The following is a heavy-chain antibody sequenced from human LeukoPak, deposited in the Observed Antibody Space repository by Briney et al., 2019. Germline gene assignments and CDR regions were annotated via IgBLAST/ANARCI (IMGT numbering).Heavy chain of an antibody. Sequence: IGSIYYSGSTYYNPSLKSRVTISVDTSKNQFSLKLSSVTAADTAVYYCARSYGSGSSAGYWGQGTLVTVSS. J-gene: IGHJ4*02. CDR2: IYYSGST. D-gene: IGHD3-10*01. V-gene: IGHV4-39*01. CDR3: ARSYGSGSSAGY.